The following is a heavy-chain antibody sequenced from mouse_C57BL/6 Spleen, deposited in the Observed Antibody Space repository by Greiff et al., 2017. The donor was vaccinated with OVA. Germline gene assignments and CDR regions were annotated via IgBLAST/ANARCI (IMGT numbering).Heavy chain of an antibody. D-gene: IGHD4-1*01. V-gene: IGHV5-12*01. CDR1: GFTFSDYY. J-gene: IGHJ1*03. CDR2: ISNGGGST. Sequence: EVKVVESGGGLVQPGGSLKLSCAASGFTFSDYYMYWVRQTPEKRLEWVAYISNGGGSTYYPATVKGRFTISRDNAKNTLYLQMSRLKSEDTAMYYCARGLTGSYFDVWGTGTTVTVSS. CDR3: ARGLTGSYFDV.